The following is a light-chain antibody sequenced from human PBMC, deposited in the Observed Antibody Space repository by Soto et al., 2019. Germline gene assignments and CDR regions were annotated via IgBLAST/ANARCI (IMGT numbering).Light chain of an antibody. Sequence: DIQMTQSPSTLSGSVGDRVTITCRASQTISSWLAWYQQKLGKAPKLLIYKASTLKSGVPSRFSGSGSGTEFTLPISSLQPDDFATYYCQHYNSYSEAFGQGTKVELK. CDR1: QTISSW. J-gene: IGKJ1*01. CDR3: QHYNSYSEA. V-gene: IGKV1-5*03. CDR2: KAS.